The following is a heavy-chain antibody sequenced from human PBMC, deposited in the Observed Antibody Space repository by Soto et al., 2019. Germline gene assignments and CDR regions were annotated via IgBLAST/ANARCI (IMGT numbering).Heavy chain of an antibody. V-gene: IGHV4-39*01. CDR2: IYYSGST. CDR1: GGSISSSSYY. J-gene: IGHJ3*02. D-gene: IGHD1-26*01. Sequence: QLQLQESGPGLVKPSETLSLTCTVSGGSISSSSYYWGWIRQPPGKGLEWIGSIYYSGSTYYNPSLKSRVTISVDTSKNQFSLKLSSVTAADTAVYYCASPRWEQGAFDIWGQGTMVTVSS. CDR3: ASPRWEQGAFDI.